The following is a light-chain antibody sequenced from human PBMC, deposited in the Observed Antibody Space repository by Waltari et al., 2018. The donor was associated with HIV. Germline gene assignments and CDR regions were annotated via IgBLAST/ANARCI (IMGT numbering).Light chain of an antibody. CDR2: EVS. CDR3: SSHTGSSTTV. CDR1: SSDIGGYTY. Sequence: QSALTQPASVSGSPGQSITIPCAGSSSDIGGYTYVSWYQQHSGKAPRLIIYEVSNRPSGISSRFSASKSDNTASLTISGLQAEDEAEYYCSSHTGSSTTVFGTGTKVTVL. V-gene: IGLV2-14*03. J-gene: IGLJ1*01.